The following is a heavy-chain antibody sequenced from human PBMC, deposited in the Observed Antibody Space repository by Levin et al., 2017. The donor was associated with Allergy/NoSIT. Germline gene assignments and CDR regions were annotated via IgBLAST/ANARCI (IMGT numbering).Heavy chain of an antibody. CDR2: IYYSGST. J-gene: IGHJ6*03. Sequence: SETLSLTCTVSGGSISSYYWSWIRQPPGKGLEWIGYIYYSGSTNYNPSLKSRVTISVDTSKNQFSLKLSSVTAADTAVYYCARARGYCSSTSCIPPPYYMDVWGKGTTVTVSS. CDR1: GGSISSYY. CDR3: ARARGYCSSTSCIPPPYYMDV. D-gene: IGHD2-2*01. V-gene: IGHV4-59*01.